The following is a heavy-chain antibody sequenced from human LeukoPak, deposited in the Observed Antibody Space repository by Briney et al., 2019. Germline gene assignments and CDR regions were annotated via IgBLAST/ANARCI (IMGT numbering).Heavy chain of an antibody. CDR2: ISGSGGST. D-gene: IGHD3-22*01. CDR1: GFTFSSYA. CDR3: ARDRALYDSRRGYYYTEDDY. J-gene: IGHJ4*02. Sequence: GGSLRLSCAASGFTFSSYAMSWVRQAPGKGLEWVSAISGSGGSTYYADSVKGRFTISRDNSKNTLYLQMNSLRDEDTAVYYCARDRALYDSRRGYYYTEDDYWGQGTLVTVSS. V-gene: IGHV3-23*01.